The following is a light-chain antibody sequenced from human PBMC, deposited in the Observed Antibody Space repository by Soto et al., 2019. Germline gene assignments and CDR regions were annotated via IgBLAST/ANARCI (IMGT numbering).Light chain of an antibody. V-gene: IGKV3-15*01. CDR3: QQYNNWPF. CDR1: QSVSSN. CDR2: GAS. J-gene: IGKJ5*01. Sequence: EIVMTQSPATLSVSPGERATLSCRASQSVSSNLAWYQQKPGQAPRLLIYGASTRATGIPARFSGSGSGTEFTLTISSLQSEDFAVYYCQQYNNWPFFDQGTRLEIK.